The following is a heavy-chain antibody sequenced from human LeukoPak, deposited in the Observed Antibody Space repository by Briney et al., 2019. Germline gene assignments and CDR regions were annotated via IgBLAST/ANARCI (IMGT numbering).Heavy chain of an antibody. D-gene: IGHD3-9*01. J-gene: IGHJ4*02. CDR1: GFTFNNYG. CDR2: IRYDGSNT. Sequence: GGSLRLSCAASGFTFNNYGMHWVRQAPGKGLEWLAFIRYDGSNTYYADSVKGRFTVSRDNSKSTLYLQMNSLRAEDTAAYYCAKDMEDYDILTGYFDYWGQGTLVTVSS. V-gene: IGHV3-30*02. CDR3: AKDMEDYDILTGYFDY.